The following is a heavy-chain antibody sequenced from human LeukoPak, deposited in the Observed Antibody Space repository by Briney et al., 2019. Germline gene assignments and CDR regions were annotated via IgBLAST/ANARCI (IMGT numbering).Heavy chain of an antibody. Sequence: GASVKVSCKASGYTFTSYAMNWVRQAPGQGLKWMGWINTNTGNPTYAQGFTGRFVFSLDTSVSTAYLQISSLKAEDTAVYYCARDYSGDYGDDYFDYWGQGTLVTVSS. CDR3: ARDYSGDYGDDYFDY. CDR2: INTNTGNP. D-gene: IGHD4-17*01. CDR1: GYTFTSYA. J-gene: IGHJ4*02. V-gene: IGHV7-4-1*02.